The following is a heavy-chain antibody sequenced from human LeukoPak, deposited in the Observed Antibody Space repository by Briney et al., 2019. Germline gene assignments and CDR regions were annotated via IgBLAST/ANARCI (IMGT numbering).Heavy chain of an antibody. CDR1: GFSLSTSGMC. Sequence: SGPTLVNPTQTLTLTCTFSGFSLSTSGMCVSWIRQPPGKALEWLALIDWDDDKYYSTSLKTRLTISKDTSKNQVVLTMTNMDPGNRAACYRARIQALPVYIGYYYYGMDVWGQGTTVTVSS. CDR3: ARIQALPVYIGYYYYGMDV. CDR2: IDWDDDK. D-gene: IGHD1-1*01. V-gene: IGHV2-70*01. J-gene: IGHJ6*02.